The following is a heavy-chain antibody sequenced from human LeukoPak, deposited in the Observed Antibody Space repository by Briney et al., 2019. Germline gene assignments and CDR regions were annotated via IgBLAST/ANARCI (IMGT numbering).Heavy chain of an antibody. J-gene: IGHJ4*02. Sequence: GGSLRLSCAASGFTFSSYSMNWVRQAPGKGLEWVSSISSSSSYIYYADSVKGRFTISRDNAKNSLYLQMNSLRAEDTAVYYCAKDGGDTAMVSDFDYWGQGTLVTVSS. D-gene: IGHD5-18*01. CDR1: GFTFSSYS. CDR3: AKDGGDTAMVSDFDY. CDR2: ISSSSSYI. V-gene: IGHV3-21*04.